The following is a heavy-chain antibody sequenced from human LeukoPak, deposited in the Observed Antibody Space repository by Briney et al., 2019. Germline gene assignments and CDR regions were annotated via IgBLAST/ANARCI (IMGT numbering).Heavy chain of an antibody. J-gene: IGHJ4*02. CDR1: GLTFRSYA. Sequence: GGSLRLPCAASGLTFRSYAMSWVRQAPGKGGEGVSAISGSGGSAYYADSVKSQFTISRDNSKITLYLQMNSLRVEVKTVYYCAKGGYYYDSSGYYTRKPFDYWGQGTLVTVSS. CDR2: ISGSGGSA. V-gene: IGHV3-23*01. CDR3: AKGGYYYDSSGYYTRKPFDY. D-gene: IGHD3-22*01.